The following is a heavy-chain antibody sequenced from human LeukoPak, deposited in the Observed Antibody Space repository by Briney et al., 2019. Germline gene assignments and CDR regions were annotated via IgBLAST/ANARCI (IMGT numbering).Heavy chain of an antibody. CDR1: GGSISSGAYY. V-gene: IGHV4-30-4*08. CDR2: IYYSGST. J-gene: IGHJ4*02. CDR3: ARGGGSYYDASVDY. D-gene: IGHD1-26*01. Sequence: SQTLSLTCTVSGGSISSGAYYWSWIRQPPGKGLEWIGYIYYSGSTYYNPSLKSRVTISVDTSKNQFSLKLSSVTAADTAVYYCARGGGSYYDASVDYWGQGTLVTVSS.